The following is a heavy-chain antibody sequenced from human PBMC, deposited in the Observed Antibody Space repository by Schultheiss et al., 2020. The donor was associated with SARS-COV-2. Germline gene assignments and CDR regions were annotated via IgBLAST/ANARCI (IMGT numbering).Heavy chain of an antibody. D-gene: IGHD4-17*01. Sequence: GGSLRLSCAASGFTFSSYAMHWVCQAPGKGLEWVAVISYDGSNKYYADSVKGRFTISRDNSKNTLYLQMNSLRAEDTAVYYCARPPQTVYYYYMDVWGKGTTVTVSS. V-gene: IGHV3-30-3*01. CDR1: GFTFSSYA. CDR2: ISYDGSNK. CDR3: ARPPQTVYYYYMDV. J-gene: IGHJ6*03.